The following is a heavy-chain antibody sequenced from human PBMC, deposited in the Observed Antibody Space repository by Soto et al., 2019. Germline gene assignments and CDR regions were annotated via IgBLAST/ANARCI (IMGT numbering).Heavy chain of an antibody. V-gene: IGHV1-69*13. Sequence: SVKVSCKASGGTFSSYAISWVRQAPGQGLEWMGGIIPIFGTANYAQKFQGRVTITADESTSTAYMELSSLRSEDTAVYYCAGVRENSSGWLYYYYGMDVWGQGTTVTVSS. D-gene: IGHD6-19*01. CDR2: IIPIFGTA. CDR3: AGVRENSSGWLYYYYGMDV. J-gene: IGHJ6*02. CDR1: GGTFSSYA.